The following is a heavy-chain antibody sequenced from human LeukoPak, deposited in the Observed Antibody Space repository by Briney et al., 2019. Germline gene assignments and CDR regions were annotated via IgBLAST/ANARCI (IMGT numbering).Heavy chain of an antibody. D-gene: IGHD1-1*01. J-gene: IGHJ5*02. V-gene: IGHV3-23*01. CDR3: AKDLNGWNDGGGWFDP. CDR1: GFTFSSYA. Sequence: GGSLRLSCAASGFTFSSYAMTWVRQAPGKGLEWVSTITGSGGGTYYADSVKGRFTISRDNSKNPLYLQMYSLRAEDTAVYYCAKDLNGWNDGGGWFDPWGQGTLVTVSS. CDR2: ITGSGGGT.